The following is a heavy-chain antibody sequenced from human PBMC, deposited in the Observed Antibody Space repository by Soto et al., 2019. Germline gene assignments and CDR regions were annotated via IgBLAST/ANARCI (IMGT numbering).Heavy chain of an antibody. V-gene: IGHV3-30-3*01. CDR3: LAGDRYYAMGV. D-gene: IGHD1-20*01. CDR2: ISYDGSNK. Sequence: HVQLVESVGGVVQPGRSLRVSCAASGITISNYFMYWVRQAPGKGLEWVAAISYDGSNKHYSDTVKGRFIIAKDNSKITLLLQIDSLRDEDKAVYYWLAGDRYYAMGVWGQGTTVAVSS. CDR1: GITISNYF. J-gene: IGHJ6*02.